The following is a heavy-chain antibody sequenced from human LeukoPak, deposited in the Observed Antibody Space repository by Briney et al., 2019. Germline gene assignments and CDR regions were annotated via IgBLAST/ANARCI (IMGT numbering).Heavy chain of an antibody. Sequence: ASVKVSCKASGYTFTSCGISWVRQAPGQGLEWMGWISAYNGNTNYAQKLQGRVTMATDTSTSTAYMELRSLRSDDTAVYYCARDTPPADFWSGYYTSYYYYMDVWGKGTTVTVSS. J-gene: IGHJ6*03. CDR2: ISAYNGNT. CDR3: ARDTPPADFWSGYYTSYYYYMDV. CDR1: GYTFTSCG. D-gene: IGHD3-3*01. V-gene: IGHV1-18*01.